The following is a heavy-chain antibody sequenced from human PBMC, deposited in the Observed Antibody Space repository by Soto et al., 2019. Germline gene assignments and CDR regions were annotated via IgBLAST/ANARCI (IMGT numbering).Heavy chain of an antibody. V-gene: IGHV1-46*01. CDR3: ARVRRSSGYYYGY. D-gene: IGHD3-22*01. CDR2: INPSGGST. CDR1: GSTFTSYC. Sequence: GASVKVFCTASGSTFTSYCMHWVRQPPGQGLAWMGIINPSGGSTSYAQKFQGRVTMTRDTSTSTVYMELSSLRSEDTAVYYCARVRRSSGYYYGYWRQVTPGTVSS. J-gene: IGHJ4*02.